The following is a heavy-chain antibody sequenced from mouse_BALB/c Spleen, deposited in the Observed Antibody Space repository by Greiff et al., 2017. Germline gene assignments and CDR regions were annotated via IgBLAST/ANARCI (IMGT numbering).Heavy chain of an antibody. Sequence: QVQLQQPGAELVMPGASVKMSCKASGYTFTDYWMHWVKQRPGQGLEWIGAIDTSDSYTSYNQKFKGKATLTVDESSSTAYMQLSSLTSEDSAVYYCARSFLTTATGWFAYWGQGTLVTVSA. D-gene: IGHD1-2*01. CDR3: ARSFLTTATGWFAY. CDR1: GYTFTDYW. V-gene: IGHV1-69*01. J-gene: IGHJ3*01. CDR2: IDTSDSYT.